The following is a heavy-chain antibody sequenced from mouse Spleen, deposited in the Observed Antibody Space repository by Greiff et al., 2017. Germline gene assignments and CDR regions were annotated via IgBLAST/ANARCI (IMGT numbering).Heavy chain of an antibody. CDR1: GYTFTSYW. Sequence: VQLQQPGAELVKPGASVKLSCKASGYTFTSYWMQWVKQRPGQGLEWIGEIDPSDSYTNYNQKFKGKATLTVDTSSSTAYMQLSSLTSEDSAVYYCARSGLGLYAMDYWGQGTSVTVSS. J-gene: IGHJ4*01. D-gene: IGHD3-1*01. CDR2: IDPSDSYT. V-gene: IGHV1-50*01. CDR3: ARSGLGLYAMDY.